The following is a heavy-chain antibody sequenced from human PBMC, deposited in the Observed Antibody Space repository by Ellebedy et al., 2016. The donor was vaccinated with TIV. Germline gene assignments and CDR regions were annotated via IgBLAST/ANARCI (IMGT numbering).Heavy chain of an antibody. CDR3: ARRSVGASPYYFDY. CDR1: GFTFSTYW. Sequence: HTGGSLRLSCPGSGFTFSTYWMHWVRQAPGKGLVWVSRINGDGGSTAYADSVKVRFTISRDNANNALYLQMNSLRAEDTAVYYCARRSVGASPYYFDYWGQGTLVTVSS. V-gene: IGHV3-74*01. J-gene: IGHJ4*02. D-gene: IGHD1-26*01. CDR2: INGDGGST.